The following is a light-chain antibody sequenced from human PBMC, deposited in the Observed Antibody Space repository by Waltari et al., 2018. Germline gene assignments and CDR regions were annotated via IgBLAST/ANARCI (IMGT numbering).Light chain of an antibody. CDR3: QQFYSTPT. Sequence: DIVMTQSPDSLALSLGERATINCKSSQSVLRNSTKRNSLAWLQQRPGQPAKLLIYWASTRDSGVPGRFTGSGSGTDFTLTINSLQAEDVAVYYCQQFYSTPTFGQGTKVEI. CDR1: QSVLRNSTKRNS. V-gene: IGKV4-1*01. J-gene: IGKJ1*01. CDR2: WAS.